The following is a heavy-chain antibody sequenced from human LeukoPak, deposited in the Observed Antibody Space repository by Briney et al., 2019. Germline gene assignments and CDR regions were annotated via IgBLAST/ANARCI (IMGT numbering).Heavy chain of an antibody. J-gene: IGHJ4*02. D-gene: IGHD1-26*01. CDR1: GGSISTYY. V-gene: IGHV4-59*03. CDR2: IYYTGST. Sequence: SETLSLTCTVSGGSISTYYWSWIRQPPEKGLEWIGYIYYTGSTNYNPSLKSRVTLSLDTSKNQFSLRLSSVTAADTAVYYCAKVKADSGRFFFDFWGQGTLVTVSS. CDR3: AKVKADSGRFFFDF.